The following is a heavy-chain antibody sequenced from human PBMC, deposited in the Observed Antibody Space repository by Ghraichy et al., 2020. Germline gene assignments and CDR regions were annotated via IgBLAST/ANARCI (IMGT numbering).Heavy chain of an antibody. J-gene: IGHJ4*02. Sequence: SETLSLTCTVSGGSISSHFWTWIRQPPGKGLEWIGFSYYSGSTYYNSSLTSRVTISMDTSKNQISLKMISVTAADTAVDYGAGGVYGIRGFSSDYWGQGTLVTVSS. CDR1: GGSISSHF. D-gene: IGHD2-8*01. V-gene: IGHV4-59*08. CDR3: AGGVYGIRGFSSDY. CDR2: SYYSGST.